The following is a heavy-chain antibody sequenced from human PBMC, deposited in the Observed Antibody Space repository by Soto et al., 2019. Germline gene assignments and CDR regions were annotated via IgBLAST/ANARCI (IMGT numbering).Heavy chain of an antibody. J-gene: IGHJ6*02. Sequence: GGSLRLSCAASGFTFSSYEMNWVRQAPGKGLEWVSYISSSGSTIYYADSVKGRFTISRDNAKNSLYLQMNSLRDEDTAVYYCARDRVAADYDILTGYYYYGMDVWGQGTTVTVSS. CDR3: ARDRVAADYDILTGYYYYGMDV. V-gene: IGHV3-48*03. CDR1: GFTFSSYE. CDR2: ISSSGSTI. D-gene: IGHD3-9*01.